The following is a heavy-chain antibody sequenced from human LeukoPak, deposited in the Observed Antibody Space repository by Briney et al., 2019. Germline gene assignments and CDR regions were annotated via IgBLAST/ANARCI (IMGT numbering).Heavy chain of an antibody. CDR3: ARRGSVAVAGTGHYYYYGMDV. CDR2: INSDGSST. J-gene: IGHJ6*02. CDR1: GFTFSSYW. V-gene: IGHV3-74*01. Sequence: GGSLRLSCAASGFTFSSYWMHWVRRAPGKGLVWVSRINSDGSSTSYADSVKGRFTISRDNAKNTLYLQMNSLRAEDTAVYYCARRGSVAVAGTGHYYYYGMDVWGQGTTVTVSS. D-gene: IGHD6-19*01.